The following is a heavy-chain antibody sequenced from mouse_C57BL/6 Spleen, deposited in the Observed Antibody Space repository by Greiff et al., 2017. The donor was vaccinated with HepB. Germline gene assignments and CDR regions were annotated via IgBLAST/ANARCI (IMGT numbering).Heavy chain of an antibody. V-gene: IGHV1-69*01. CDR2: IDPSDSYT. Sequence: QVQLQQPGAELVMPGASVKLSCKASGYTFTSYWMHWVKQRPGQGLEWIGEIDPSDSYTNYNQKFKGKSTLTVDKSSSTAYMQLSSLTSEDSAVYYCARRGYYGSSQYFDYWGQGTTLTVSS. D-gene: IGHD1-1*01. CDR1: GYTFTSYW. J-gene: IGHJ2*01. CDR3: ARRGYYGSSQYFDY.